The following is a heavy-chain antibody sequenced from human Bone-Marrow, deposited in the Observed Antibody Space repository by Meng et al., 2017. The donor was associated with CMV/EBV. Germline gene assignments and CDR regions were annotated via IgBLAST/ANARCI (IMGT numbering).Heavy chain of an antibody. J-gene: IGHJ6*02. CDR2: INHSGSN. CDR1: GGSFSGYY. Sequence: SESLSLTCAVYGGSFSGYYWSWIRQPPGKGLEWIGEINHSGSNNYNPSFKSRVTISVEKPKNQSSLKLSSVSAADTAVYYCARGLVVPAPYGMDVWGQGTTVTVSS. CDR3: ARGLVVPAPYGMDV. D-gene: IGHD2-2*01. V-gene: IGHV4-34*01.